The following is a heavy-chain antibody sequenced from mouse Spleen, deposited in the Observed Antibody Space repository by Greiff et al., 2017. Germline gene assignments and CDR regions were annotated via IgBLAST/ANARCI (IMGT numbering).Heavy chain of an antibody. D-gene: IGHD1-1*01. CDR3: ARLRYYGSSLIYYAMDY. V-gene: IGHV5-6*01. Sequence: EVKLVESGGDLVKPGGSLKLSCAASGFTFSSYGMSWVRQTPDKRLEWVATISSGGSYTYYPDSVKGRFTISRDNAKNTLYLQMSSLKSEDTAMYYCARLRYYGSSLIYYAMDYWGQGTSVTVSS. J-gene: IGHJ4*01. CDR1: GFTFSSYG. CDR2: ISSGGSYT.